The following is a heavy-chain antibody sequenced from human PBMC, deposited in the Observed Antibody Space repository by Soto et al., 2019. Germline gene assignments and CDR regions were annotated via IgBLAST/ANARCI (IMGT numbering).Heavy chain of an antibody. CDR2: TYYRSKWYY. J-gene: IGHJ4*01. CDR1: GDIVSSDSAG. Sequence: PSQNLSLTCAITGDIVSSDSAGWSWVRQSPSRGLEWLGRTYYRSKWYYEYAVSVRGRITINPDASKNQYSLQLNSVTPEDTAVYFCARGEQYSGRIFDYWGKGTLVTVSS. CDR3: ARGEQYSGRIFDY. D-gene: IGHD1-26*01. V-gene: IGHV6-1*01.